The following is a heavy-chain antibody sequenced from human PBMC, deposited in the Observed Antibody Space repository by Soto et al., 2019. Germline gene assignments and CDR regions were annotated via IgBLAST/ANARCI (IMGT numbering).Heavy chain of an antibody. Sequence: ASVKVSCKASGYTFTSYGISWVRQAPGQGLEWMGWISAYNGNTNYAQKLQGRVTMTTDTSTSTAYMELRSLRSDDTAVYYCAIEYCTNGVCYPNWFDPWGQGTLVTVSS. D-gene: IGHD2-8*01. V-gene: IGHV1-18*01. CDR2: ISAYNGNT. CDR3: AIEYCTNGVCYPNWFDP. CDR1: GYTFTSYG. J-gene: IGHJ5*02.